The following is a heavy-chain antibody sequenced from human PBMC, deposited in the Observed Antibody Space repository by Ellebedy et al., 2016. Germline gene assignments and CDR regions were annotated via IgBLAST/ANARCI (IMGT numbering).Heavy chain of an antibody. CDR2: IKSKTDGGAA. D-gene: IGHD5-18*01. CDR3: TTVYRYNYDSV. CDR1: GFTFSNAW. J-gene: IGHJ4*02. Sequence: ETLSLTCAASGFTFSNAWMNWVRQAPGKGLEWVGRIKSKTDGGAADYAAPVKGRFTISRDDSKNTLYLQMNSLKTEDTAVYFCTTVYRYNYDSVWGQGTLVTVFS. V-gene: IGHV3-15*01.